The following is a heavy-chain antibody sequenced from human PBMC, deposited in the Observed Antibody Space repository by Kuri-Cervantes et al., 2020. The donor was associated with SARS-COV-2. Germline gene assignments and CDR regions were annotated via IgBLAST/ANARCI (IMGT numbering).Heavy chain of an antibody. CDR3: ARIPYSDR. CDR2: FYSNGDT. J-gene: IGHJ5*02. D-gene: IGHD2-21*01. V-gene: IGHV3-23*05. Sequence: GESLKISCAASGLTFSSFAMSWVRQAPGKGLEIVSMFYSNGDTFYADSVRGRFTMSRDNSKNTVYLQMNSLRVEDTAVYYCARIPYSDRWGQGTLVTVSS. CDR1: GLTFSSFA.